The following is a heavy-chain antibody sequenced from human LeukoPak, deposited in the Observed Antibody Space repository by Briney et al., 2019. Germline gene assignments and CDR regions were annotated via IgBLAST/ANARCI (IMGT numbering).Heavy chain of an antibody. CDR1: GYSISSGYY. CDR2: IYHSGST. D-gene: IGHD3-16*01. Sequence: PSETLSLTCTVSGYSISSGYYWGWIRQPPGKGLEWIGSIYHSGSTYYNPSLKSRVTISVDTSKNQFSLKLSSVTAADTAVYYCAASPPVDTIMLWGQGILVTVTS. J-gene: IGHJ4*02. V-gene: IGHV4-38-2*02. CDR3: AASPPVDTIML.